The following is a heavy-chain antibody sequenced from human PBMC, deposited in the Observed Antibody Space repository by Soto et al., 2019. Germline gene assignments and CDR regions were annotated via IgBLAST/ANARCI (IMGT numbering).Heavy chain of an antibody. D-gene: IGHD5-18*01. CDR3: ARGYSYTQPVFDY. V-gene: IGHV3-53*01. Sequence: AGSLRLSCASSGFHVSNNYMTWDRHAPGKGLEWVSFIYSSGSTYYADSVKGRFTISRDNFKNTLYLQMNSLRAEDTAVYYCARGYSYTQPVFDYWGLGTLVTVSS. CDR1: GFHVSNNY. J-gene: IGHJ4*02. CDR2: IYSSGST.